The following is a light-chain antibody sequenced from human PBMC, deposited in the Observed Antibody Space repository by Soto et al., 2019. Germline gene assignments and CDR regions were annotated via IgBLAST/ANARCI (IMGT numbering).Light chain of an antibody. J-gene: IGLJ2*01. CDR2: YKSDSDK. CDR3: ATWYSSTLV. V-gene: IGLV5-39*01. CDR1: SGINVGTYR. Sequence: QLVLTQPTSLSASPGASARFTCTLRSGINVGTYRIYWYQQKPGSLPRYLLSYKSDSDKQQGSGVPSRFSGSKDASTNAGLLLISGLQSEDEADYYCATWYSSTLVFGGGTKVTVL.